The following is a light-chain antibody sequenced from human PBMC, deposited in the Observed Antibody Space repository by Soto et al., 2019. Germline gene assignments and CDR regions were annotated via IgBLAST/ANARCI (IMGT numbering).Light chain of an antibody. Sequence: EVLVTQSPATLSVSPGEGVTLSCRASQSVSTDLAWYQQKPGQAPRLLIYGASIRAIGVPDRFSGSGSGTDFTFTISTLEPEDYASYYCQQTYNTPRTFGQGTTVEIK. CDR3: QQTYNTPRT. J-gene: IGKJ1*01. V-gene: IGKV3-15*01. CDR2: GAS. CDR1: QSVSTD.